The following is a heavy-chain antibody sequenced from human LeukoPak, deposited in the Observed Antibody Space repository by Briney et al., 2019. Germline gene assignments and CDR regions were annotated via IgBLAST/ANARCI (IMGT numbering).Heavy chain of an antibody. D-gene: IGHD5-18*01. Sequence: SETLSLTCTVSGGSISSYYWSWIRQPPGKGLEWIGYIYYSGSTNYNPPLKSRVTISVDTSKNQFSLKLSSVTAADTAVYYCARYSYGGYHFDYWGQGTLVTVSS. CDR3: ARYSYGGYHFDY. CDR1: GGSISSYY. J-gene: IGHJ4*02. CDR2: IYYSGST. V-gene: IGHV4-59*01.